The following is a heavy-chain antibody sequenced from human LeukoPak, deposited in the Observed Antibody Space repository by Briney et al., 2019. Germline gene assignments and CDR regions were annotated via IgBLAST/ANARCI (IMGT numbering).Heavy chain of an antibody. CDR2: INHSGDT. CDR1: GGSFSGYY. CDR3: ARGPTISETGYFDY. J-gene: IGHJ4*03. V-gene: IGHV4-34*01. Sequence: SETLSLTCAVSGGSFSGYYWSWIRQSPGRGLEWIGEINHSGDTNYNSSVKNRVTISVDTSKNQFSLKVRSLTAADTAVYYCARGPTISETGYFDYWGQGTLVTVSS. D-gene: IGHD1-1*01.